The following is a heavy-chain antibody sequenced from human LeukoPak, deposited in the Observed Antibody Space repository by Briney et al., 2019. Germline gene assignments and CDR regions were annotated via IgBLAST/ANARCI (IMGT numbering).Heavy chain of an antibody. CDR2: INPNSGGT. V-gene: IGHV1-2*02. D-gene: IGHD1-7*01. CDR3: ARLELRGYTGY. J-gene: IGHJ4*02. CDR1: GYTFISYD. Sequence: ASVKVSCKASGYTFISYDINWVRQATGQGLEWMGWINPNSGGTNYAQKFQGRVTMTRDTSISTAYMELSRLRSDDTAVYYCARLELRGYTGYWGQGTLVTVSS.